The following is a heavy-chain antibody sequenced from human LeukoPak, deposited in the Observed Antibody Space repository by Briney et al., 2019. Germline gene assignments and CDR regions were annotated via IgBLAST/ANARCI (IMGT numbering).Heavy chain of an antibody. CDR3: AKQTTVVPPRAYYFDY. CDR2: ISGSGGST. Sequence: GGSLRLSCAASGFTFISYWMSWVRQAPGKGLEWVSAISGSGGSTYYADSVKGRFTISRDNSKNTLYLQMNSLRAEDTAVYYCAKQTTVVPPRAYYFDYWGQGTLVTVSS. D-gene: IGHD4-23*01. CDR1: GFTFISYW. V-gene: IGHV3-23*01. J-gene: IGHJ4*02.